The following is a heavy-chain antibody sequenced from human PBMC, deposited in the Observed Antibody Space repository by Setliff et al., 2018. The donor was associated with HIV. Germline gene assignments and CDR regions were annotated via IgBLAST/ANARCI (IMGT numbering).Heavy chain of an antibody. J-gene: IGHJ6*02. CDR2: IVLMSGTA. CDR3: ARGQEMYFMITMLGGYYYYHMDV. D-gene: IGHD3-10*02. CDR1: GDTFSNYV. Sequence: ASVKVSCKASGDTFSNYVLSWVRQAPGQGLEWMGGIVLMSGTADYAQKFHGRVTITADKSTSTAYMELSSLRSEDTAVYYCARGQEMYFMITMLGGYYYYHMDVWGQGTTVTVSS. V-gene: IGHV1-69*06.